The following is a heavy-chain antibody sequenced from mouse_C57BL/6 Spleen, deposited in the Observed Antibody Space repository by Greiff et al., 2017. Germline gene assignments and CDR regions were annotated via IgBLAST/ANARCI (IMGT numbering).Heavy chain of an antibody. J-gene: IGHJ2*01. V-gene: IGHV14-2*01. Sequence: EVQLQQSGAELVKPGASVKLSCKASGFNIKDYYMHWVKQRTEQGLEWIGRIDPEDGETKYAPKFQGKATITADKSYNPSYLQISSLTSEDTAVYYCARSPYYGSSYAGYWGQGTTLTVSS. CDR1: GFNIKDYY. D-gene: IGHD1-1*01. CDR2: IDPEDGET. CDR3: ARSPYYGSSYAGY.